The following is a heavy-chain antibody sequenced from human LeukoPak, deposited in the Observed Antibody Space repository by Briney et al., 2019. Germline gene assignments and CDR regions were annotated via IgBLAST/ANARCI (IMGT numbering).Heavy chain of an antibody. D-gene: IGHD6-6*01. CDR2: INPNSGGT. J-gene: IGHJ4*02. Sequence: ASVKVSCKASGYTFTGYYMHWVRQAPGQGLEWMGWINPNSGGTNYAQKFQGRVTMTRDTSISTVYMELSSLRSEDTAVYYCARDTDSSSSTSAFDYWGQGTLVTVSS. CDR1: GYTFTGYY. V-gene: IGHV1-2*02. CDR3: ARDTDSSSSTSAFDY.